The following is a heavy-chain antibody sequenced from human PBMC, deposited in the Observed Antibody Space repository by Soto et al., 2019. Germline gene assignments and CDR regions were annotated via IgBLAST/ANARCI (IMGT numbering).Heavy chain of an antibody. Sequence: GGSLRLSCAASGFTFSNYTMNVVRQAPGKGLEWVSAISSSSTYIYYADSVKGRFTISRDNARQSLYLQLNSLGAEDTAVYYCARANYDFWSGYSNYYGMDVWGQGTTVTVSS. CDR1: GFTFSNYT. J-gene: IGHJ6*02. V-gene: IGHV3-21*01. CDR3: ARANYDFWSGYSNYYGMDV. CDR2: ISSSSTYI. D-gene: IGHD3-3*01.